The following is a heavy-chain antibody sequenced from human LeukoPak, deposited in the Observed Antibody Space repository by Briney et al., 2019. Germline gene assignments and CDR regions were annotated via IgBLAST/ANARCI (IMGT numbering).Heavy chain of an antibody. J-gene: IGHJ3*02. V-gene: IGHV4-39*07. CDR3: ASSDYGDYAYTAAFDI. CDR2: IYYSGST. D-gene: IGHD4-17*01. Sequence: SETLSLTWTVSGGSISSSSYYWGWIRRPPGKGLEWIGSIYYSGSTYYNPSLKSRVTISVDTSKNQFSLKLSSVTAADTAVYYCASSDYGDYAYTAAFDIWGQGTMVTVSS. CDR1: GGSISSSSYY.